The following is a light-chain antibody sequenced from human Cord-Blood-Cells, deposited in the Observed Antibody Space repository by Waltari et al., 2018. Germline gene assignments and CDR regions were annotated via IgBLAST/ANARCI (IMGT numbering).Light chain of an antibody. Sequence: DIQMTQSPSSLSASVGDRVTITCRASQSIISYLNWYQQKPGKAPKLLIYAASSLQSGVPSRFSGSESGTDFTLTISSLQPEDFATYYCQQSYSTPPTFGQGTKLEIK. CDR2: AAS. CDR3: QQSYSTPPT. V-gene: IGKV1-39*01. CDR1: QSIISY. J-gene: IGKJ2*01.